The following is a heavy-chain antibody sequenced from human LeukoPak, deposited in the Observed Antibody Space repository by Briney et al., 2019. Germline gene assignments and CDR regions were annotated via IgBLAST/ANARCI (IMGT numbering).Heavy chain of an antibody. V-gene: IGHV4-59*01. J-gene: IGHJ6*03. CDR3: ARALIAARSYYYYYYMDV. Sequence: SRVTISVDTSKNQFSLKLSSVTAADTAVYYCARALIAARSYYYYYYMDVWGKGTTVTVSS. D-gene: IGHD6-6*01.